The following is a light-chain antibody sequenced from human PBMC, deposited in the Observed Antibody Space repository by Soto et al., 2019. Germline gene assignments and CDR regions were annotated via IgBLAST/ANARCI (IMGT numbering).Light chain of an antibody. CDR1: SCDVGGYNY. CDR2: DVS. CDR3: SSYTSMSTVL. Sequence: QSVLTQPASVSGSPGQSITISCSGTSCDVGGYNYVSWYQQLPGKAPKVLIYDVSYRPSGVSNRFSGSKSGNTASLTISGLQAEDEADYFCSSYTSMSTVLFGGGTKVTVL. J-gene: IGLJ2*01. V-gene: IGLV2-14*01.